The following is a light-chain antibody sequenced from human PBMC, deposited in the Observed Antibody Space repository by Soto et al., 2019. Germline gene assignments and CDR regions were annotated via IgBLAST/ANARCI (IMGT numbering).Light chain of an antibody. Sequence: EIVLTQSPATLSLSPGERATLSCRASQSISRYLGWYQQKPGQAPRLLISDTSHRATGVPARFSGSGSGTDFTLTISSLEAEDCAVYYCQQRANWPRTFGQGTRLELK. CDR2: DTS. CDR3: QQRANWPRT. CDR1: QSISRY. V-gene: IGKV3-11*01. J-gene: IGKJ5*01.